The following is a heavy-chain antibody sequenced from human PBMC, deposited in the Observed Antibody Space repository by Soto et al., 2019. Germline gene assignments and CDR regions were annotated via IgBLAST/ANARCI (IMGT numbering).Heavy chain of an antibody. J-gene: IGHJ4*02. D-gene: IGHD2-21*02. CDR3: AKYQPMTEPRPYFDY. CDR1: GFTFSSYA. V-gene: IGHV3-23*01. CDR2: ISSSGGST. Sequence: EVQLLESGGDLIQPGGSLRLSCAASGFTFSSYAMSWVRQAPGEGLGWVSAISSSGGSTFYEDSVKGRFTISRDNYRNTLYLQMNSLRAEDTAIYYCAKYQPMTEPRPYFDYWGQGTLVTVSS.